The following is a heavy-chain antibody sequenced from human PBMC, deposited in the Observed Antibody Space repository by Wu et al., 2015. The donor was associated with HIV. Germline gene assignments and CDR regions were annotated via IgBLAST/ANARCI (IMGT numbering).Heavy chain of an antibody. CDR2: MNPRGGGV. CDR1: GYEFVEVL. D-gene: IGHD2-21*01. Sequence: LVQSRTQMKEPGASVTISCVTSGYEFVEVLINWVRQVPGRGLEWMGWMNPRGGGVNYARQFQGKVTMTRDVYGATAYLKLNGLTSDDTARYFXVRGRSCCGGRRHCNGADCFNWDFQYWGQGTLLIV. V-gene: IGHV1-2*07. CDR3: VRGRSCCGGRRHCNGADCFNWDFQY. J-gene: IGHJ1*01.